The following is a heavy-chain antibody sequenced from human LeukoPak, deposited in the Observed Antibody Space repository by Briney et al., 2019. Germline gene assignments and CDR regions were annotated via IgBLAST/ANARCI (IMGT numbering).Heavy chain of an antibody. D-gene: IGHD6-13*01. Sequence: PWGSLRLSCAASGFTFNNYAMNWVRQAPGKGLEWVSGISGFGGSTYYAPSVKGRLTISRDNFGNMLYLHLDSLRVEDTAIYYCARRSGSSWSSFDYWGQGALVTVSS. CDR1: GFTFNNYA. CDR2: ISGFGGST. J-gene: IGHJ4*02. V-gene: IGHV3-23*01. CDR3: ARRSGSSWSSFDY.